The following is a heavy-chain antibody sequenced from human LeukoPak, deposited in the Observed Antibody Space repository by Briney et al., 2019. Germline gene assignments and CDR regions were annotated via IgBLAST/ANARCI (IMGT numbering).Heavy chain of an antibody. CDR1: GHTLNELS. CDR2: FDPEDEDT. CDR3: ATDTGDSQLLLSSFNY. D-gene: IGHD2-21*02. V-gene: IGHV1-24*01. J-gene: IGHJ4*02. Sequence: ASVKVSCKVSGHTLNELSMHWVRQPPGKGLEWMGGFDPEDEDTVYAQKFQGRITMTEDTSTDTAYLELNNLRSDDTAVYFCATDTGDSQLLLSSFNYWGQGTLVTVSS.